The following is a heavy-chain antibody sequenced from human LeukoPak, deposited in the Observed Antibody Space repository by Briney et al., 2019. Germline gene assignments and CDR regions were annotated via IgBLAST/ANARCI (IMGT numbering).Heavy chain of an antibody. V-gene: IGHV3-33*01. CDR3: ARDRSGGYYYYGMDV. J-gene: IGHJ6*02. D-gene: IGHD3-10*01. Sequence: GSLRLSCAASGFTFSGYGMHWVRQAPGKGLEWVAVIWYDGSNKYYADSVKGRFTISRDNSKNTLYLQMNSLRAEDTAVYYCARDRSGGYYYYGMDVWGQGTTVTVSS. CDR1: GFTFSGYG. CDR2: IWYDGSNK.